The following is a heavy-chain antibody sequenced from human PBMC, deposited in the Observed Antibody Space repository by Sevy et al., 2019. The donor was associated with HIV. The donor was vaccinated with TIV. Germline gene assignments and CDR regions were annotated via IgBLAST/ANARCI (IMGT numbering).Heavy chain of an antibody. CDR3: ARALRVLRFLEWLTNDY. Sequence: GGSLRLSCAASGFTFSSYAMSWVRQAPGKGLEWVSAISGSGGSTYYADSVKGRFTISRDNSKNTLYLQMNSLRAEDTAVYYCARALRVLRFLEWLTNDYWGQGTLVTVSS. CDR1: GFTFSSYA. V-gene: IGHV3-23*01. J-gene: IGHJ4*02. CDR2: ISGSGGST. D-gene: IGHD3-3*01.